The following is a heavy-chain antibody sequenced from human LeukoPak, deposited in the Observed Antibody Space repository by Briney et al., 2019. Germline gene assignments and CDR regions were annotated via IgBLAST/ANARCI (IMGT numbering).Heavy chain of an antibody. CDR1: GYTFTGYY. V-gene: IGHV1-2*02. CDR2: INPNSGGT. D-gene: IGHD5-18*01. CDR3: ATSGYSYGYLFDY. J-gene: IGHJ4*02. Sequence: ASVKVSCKASGYTFTGYYMHWVRQAPGQGLEWMGWINPNSGGTNYAQKFQGRVTMTRDTSISTAYMELSRLRSDDTAVYYCATSGYSYGYLFDYWGQGTLVTFSS.